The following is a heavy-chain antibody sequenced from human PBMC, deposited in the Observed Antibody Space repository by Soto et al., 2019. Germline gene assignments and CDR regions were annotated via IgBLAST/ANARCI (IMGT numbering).Heavy chain of an antibody. CDR2: ISSSSSCR. Sequence: GGSLRLSCAASGFTFSSYSMNWVRQAPGKGLEWVSSISSSSSCRYYAAAVKGRFTISRDNAKNSMYLQMNSLRAEDTAVYYCARDSPQYYYDSSGYYPDYWGQGTLVTVSS. CDR3: ARDSPQYYYDSSGYYPDY. CDR1: GFTFSSYS. D-gene: IGHD3-22*01. V-gene: IGHV3-21*01. J-gene: IGHJ4*02.